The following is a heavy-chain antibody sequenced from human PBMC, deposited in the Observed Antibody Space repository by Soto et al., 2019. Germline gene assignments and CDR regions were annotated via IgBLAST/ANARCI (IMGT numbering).Heavy chain of an antibody. Sequence: SETLFLTCRVSGAYISDFSWSWIRQPAGKGLEWIGRITINGNTQKNPSFKSRVTMSIDTSGNHFSLNLQSATAADTALYYCARETGENWTYEAHWGPGTLVTVSS. D-gene: IGHD1-7*01. CDR2: ITINGNT. CDR1: GAYISDFS. CDR3: ARETGENWTYEAH. J-gene: IGHJ1*01. V-gene: IGHV4-4*07.